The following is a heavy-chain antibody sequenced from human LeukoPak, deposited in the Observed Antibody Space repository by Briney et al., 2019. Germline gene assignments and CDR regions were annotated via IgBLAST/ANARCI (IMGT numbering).Heavy chain of an antibody. CDR3: ARQGGIAARQYYYGMDV. CDR2: IYYSGST. Sequence: SETLSPTCTVSGGSISSYYWSWIRQPPGKGLEWIGYIYYSGSTNYNPSLKSRLTISVDTSKKQFSLKLSSVTAADTAMYYCARQGGIAARQYYYGMDVWGQGTTVTVSS. CDR1: GGSISSYY. V-gene: IGHV4-59*08. J-gene: IGHJ6*02. D-gene: IGHD6-6*01.